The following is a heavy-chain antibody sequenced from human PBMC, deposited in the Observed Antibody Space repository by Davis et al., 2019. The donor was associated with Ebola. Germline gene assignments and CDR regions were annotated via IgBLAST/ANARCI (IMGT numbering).Heavy chain of an antibody. Sequence: SVKVSCKASGGTFSSYAISWVRQAPGQGLEWMGGIIPIFGTANYAQKFQGRVTITAAESKSTAYMELSSLRSEETAVYYCARGWLHDAFDIWGQGTMVTVSS. CDR2: IIPIFGTA. D-gene: IGHD5-24*01. CDR3: ARGWLHDAFDI. CDR1: GGTFSSYA. V-gene: IGHV1-69*13. J-gene: IGHJ3*02.